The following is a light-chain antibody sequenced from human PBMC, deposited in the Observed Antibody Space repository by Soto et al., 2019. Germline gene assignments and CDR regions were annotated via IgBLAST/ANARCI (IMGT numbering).Light chain of an antibody. V-gene: IGLV2-14*01. CDR3: SSYTSGNTYV. CDR2: AVS. J-gene: IGLJ1*01. CDR1: SSDVGDYDY. Sequence: QSVLTQPASVSGSPGQSITISCTGTSSDVGDYDYVSWYQQHPGKAPKLMIYAVSYRPSGISNRFSGSKSGNTASLTISGLQAEDEGDYYCSSYTSGNTYVFGTGTKLTVL.